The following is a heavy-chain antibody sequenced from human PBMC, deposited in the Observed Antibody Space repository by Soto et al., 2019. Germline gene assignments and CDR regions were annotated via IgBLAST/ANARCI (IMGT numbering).Heavy chain of an antibody. CDR1: GGSISSYY. Sequence: SETLSLTCTVSGGSISSYYWSWIRQPPGKGLEWIGYIYYSGSTNYNPSLKSRVTISVDTSKNQFSLKLSSVTAADTAVYYCARPRGARGDFWSGYASHAFDIWGQGTMVTVSS. D-gene: IGHD3-3*01. V-gene: IGHV4-59*08. J-gene: IGHJ3*02. CDR2: IYYSGST. CDR3: ARPRGARGDFWSGYASHAFDI.